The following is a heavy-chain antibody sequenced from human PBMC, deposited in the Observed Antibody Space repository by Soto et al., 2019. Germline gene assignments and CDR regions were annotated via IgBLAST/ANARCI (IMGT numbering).Heavy chain of an antibody. D-gene: IGHD3-9*01. Sequence: GGSLRLSCAASGFTFSNAWMSWVRQAPGKGLEWVGRIKSKTDGGKTDYAAPVKGMFTITIDDSKNTLYLQMNSLKTYDTAMYFCAALTPILAGYYIDYLGQGTLVTVSS. J-gene: IGHJ4*02. CDR1: GFTFSNAW. CDR2: IKSKTDGGKT. CDR3: AALTPILAGYYIDY. V-gene: IGHV3-15*01.